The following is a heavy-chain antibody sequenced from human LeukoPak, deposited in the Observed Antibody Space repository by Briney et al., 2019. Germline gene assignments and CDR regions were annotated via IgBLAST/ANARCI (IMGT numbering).Heavy chain of an antibody. CDR3: AKVHLSYYYGSGSYIGYFDY. D-gene: IGHD3-10*01. CDR1: GFTFDDYA. V-gene: IGHV3-9*01. CDR2: ISWNSGSI. Sequence: GGSLRLSCAASGFTFDDYAMHWVRQAPGKGLEWVSGISWNSGSIGYADSVKGRFTISRDNAKNSLYLQMNSLRAEDTALYYCAKVHLSYYYGSGSYIGYFDYWGQGTLVTVSS. J-gene: IGHJ4*02.